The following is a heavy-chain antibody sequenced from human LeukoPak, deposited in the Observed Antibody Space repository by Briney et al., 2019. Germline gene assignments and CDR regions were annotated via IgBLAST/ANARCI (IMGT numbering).Heavy chain of an antibody. CDR1: GFTVSIDY. Sequence: GGSLRLSCAASGFTVSIDYMSWVRQAPGKGLEWVSSISSSSSYIYYADSVKGRFTISRDNAKNSLYLQMNSLRAEDTAVYYCARGLLSGFDPWGQGTLVTVSS. J-gene: IGHJ5*02. CDR3: ARGLLSGFDP. CDR2: ISSSSSYI. V-gene: IGHV3-21*01.